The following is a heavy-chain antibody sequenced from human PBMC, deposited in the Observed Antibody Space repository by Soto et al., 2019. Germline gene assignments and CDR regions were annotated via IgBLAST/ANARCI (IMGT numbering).Heavy chain of an antibody. CDR3: AKIYRSCTYSNCYSRSPPDS. D-gene: IGHD2-15*01. CDR1: GFTFTSYA. J-gene: IGHJ5*01. CDR2: VTNTGGIT. Sequence: EVQLLESGGGLVQPGGSLRLSCVASGFTFTSYAMTWVRQLPGKGLEWVSSVTNTGGITHYANSVKARFTISRDNSKNTVYLQMNSLRAEDTAIYYCAKIYRSCTYSNCYSRSPPDSWGQGTLVTVSA. V-gene: IGHV3-23*01.